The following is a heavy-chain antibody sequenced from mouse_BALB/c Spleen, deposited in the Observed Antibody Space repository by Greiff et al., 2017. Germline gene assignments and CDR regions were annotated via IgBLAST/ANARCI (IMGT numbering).Heavy chain of an antibody. V-gene: IGHV1-55*01. J-gene: IGHJ4*01. CDR1: GYNFTSYW. CDR3: ARSYYRYEYYYAMDY. D-gene: IGHD2-14*01. Sequence: VQLQQPGAELVKPGTSVKLSCKASGYNFTSYWINWVKLRPGQGLEWIGDIYPGSGSTNYNEKFKSKATLTVDTSSSTAYMQLSSLASEDSALYYCARSYYRYEYYYAMDYWGQGTSVTVSS. CDR2: IYPGSGST.